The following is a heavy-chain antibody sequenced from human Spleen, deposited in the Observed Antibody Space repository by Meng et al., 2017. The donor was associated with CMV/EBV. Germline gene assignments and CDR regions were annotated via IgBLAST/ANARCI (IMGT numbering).Heavy chain of an antibody. V-gene: IGHV3-30*04. CDR2: ISNDGKYK. Sequence: GGSLRLSCVTSGFNLFNSPIHWVRQAPGKGLEWVAFISNDGKYKYYADSVKGRFTISRDNAKNSLYLQMNSLRAEDTAVYYCARGAGSILYWGQGTLVTVSS. D-gene: IGHD6-19*01. J-gene: IGHJ4*02. CDR1: GFNLFNSP. CDR3: ARGAGSILY.